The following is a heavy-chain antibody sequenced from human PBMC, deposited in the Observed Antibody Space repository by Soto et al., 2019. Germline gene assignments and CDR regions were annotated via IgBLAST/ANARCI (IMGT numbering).Heavy chain of an antibody. CDR3: ARMDGEYNYSGLDV. D-gene: IGHD4-17*01. J-gene: IGHJ6*02. V-gene: IGHV2-26*01. CDR1: GFSLTNGRMG. Sequence: QVTLKESGPVLVKPTETLTLTCSVSGFSLTNGRMGVSWISQPPGKALECLAHFFSDAERCYSTSMQSRLNKYQDSSGSQVVLTMTNMAPADTATYFCARMDGEYNYSGLDVWGHRIAVTVSS. CDR2: FFSDAER.